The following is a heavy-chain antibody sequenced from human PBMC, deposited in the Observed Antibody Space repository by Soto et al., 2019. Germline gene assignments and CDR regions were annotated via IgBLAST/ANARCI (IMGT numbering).Heavy chain of an antibody. CDR2: IYYSGSS. J-gene: IGHJ3*02. D-gene: IGHD5-12*01. Sequence: NPSETLSLTCTVSGGSIGNSYWSWIRQSPGKGLEWIGYIYYSGSSNYNPSLKSRVTISVDTSKNQFSLKLSSVTAADTAVYYCAGASTWHPGAFDIWGQGTTVTVSS. CDR1: GGSIGNSY. CDR3: AGASTWHPGAFDI. V-gene: IGHV4-59*01.